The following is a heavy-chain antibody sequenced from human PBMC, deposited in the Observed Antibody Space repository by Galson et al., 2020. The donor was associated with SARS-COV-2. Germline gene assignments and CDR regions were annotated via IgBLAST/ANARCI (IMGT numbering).Heavy chain of an antibody. Sequence: LSLTCAASGFTFSDHAMHWVRPAPGKGLEWVAQIFFDGSEKYYGDSVRGRFTISRDSSKNTVYLQMNNLRVDDTAVYYCARDGQSSRGWAFDYWGQGTLLTVSS. V-gene: IGHV3-33*01. J-gene: IGHJ4*02. D-gene: IGHD6-19*01. CDR3: ARDGQSSRGWAFDY. CDR1: GFTFSDHA. CDR2: IFFDGSEK.